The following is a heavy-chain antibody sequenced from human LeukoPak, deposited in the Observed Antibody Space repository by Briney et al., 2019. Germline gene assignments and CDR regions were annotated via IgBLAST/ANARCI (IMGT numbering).Heavy chain of an antibody. CDR2: ISSSSSTI. V-gene: IGHV3-48*01. Sequence: GGSLRLSCAASGFTFSSYSMNWVRQAPGKGLEWVSYISSSSSTIYYADSVKGRFTISRDNAKNSLYLQMNSLRAEDTAVYYCAKDLWPGYWGQGTLVTVSS. CDR1: GFTFSSYS. CDR3: AKDLWPGY. J-gene: IGHJ4*02.